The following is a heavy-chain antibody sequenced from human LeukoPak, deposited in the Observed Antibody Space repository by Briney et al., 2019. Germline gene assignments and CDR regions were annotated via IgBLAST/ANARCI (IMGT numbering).Heavy chain of an antibody. CDR1: GCSISSYY. J-gene: IGHJ4*02. CDR3: AGHHPRNTVDF. Sequence: PSETLSLTCTGSGCSISSYYWSWIRQPPGKGLEWIAYISDIGSINYNPSLKSRVTISLDTSKNQFSLKLSSVTAADTAVYYCAGHHPRNTVDFWGQGTLVTVPS. CDR2: ISDIGSI. V-gene: IGHV4-59*08. D-gene: IGHD2/OR15-2a*01.